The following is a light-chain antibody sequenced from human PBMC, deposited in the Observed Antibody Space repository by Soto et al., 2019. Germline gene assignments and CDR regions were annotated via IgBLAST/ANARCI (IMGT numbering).Light chain of an antibody. CDR1: QSVDTTF. CDR3: QQYMSSVT. J-gene: IGKJ1*01. Sequence: EIVLTQSPGSLSLSPGQRATLSCRASQSVDTTFFAWYQKKPGQAPRLIIYVASKRATGIPDRFSGSGSGTDFPLIISRLEPEDFAVYYCQQYMSSVTFGQGTKVEIK. CDR2: VAS. V-gene: IGKV3-20*01.